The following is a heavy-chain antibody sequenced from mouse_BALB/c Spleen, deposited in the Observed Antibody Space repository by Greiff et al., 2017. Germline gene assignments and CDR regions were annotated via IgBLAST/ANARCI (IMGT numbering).Heavy chain of an antibody. Sequence: VQLQQSGAELMKPGASVKISCKATGYTFSSYWIEWVKQRPGHGLEWIGEILPGSGSTNYNEKFKGKATFTADTSSNTAYMQLSSLTSEDSAVYYCARAQFYYYGSSYDFDYWGQGTTLTVSS. CDR3: ARAQFYYYGSSYDFDY. CDR2: ILPGSGST. J-gene: IGHJ2*01. V-gene: IGHV1-9*01. D-gene: IGHD1-1*01. CDR1: GYTFSSYW.